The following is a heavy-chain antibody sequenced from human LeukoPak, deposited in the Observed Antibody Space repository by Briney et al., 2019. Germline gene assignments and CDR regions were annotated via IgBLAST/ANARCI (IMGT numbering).Heavy chain of an antibody. CDR1: KFIFSSYW. CDR2: IYSGGST. Sequence: GGSLKLSCTSSKFIFSSYWMSWVRQAPGKGLEWVSVIYSGGSTYYADSVKGRFTISRDNSKNTLYLQMNSLRAEDTAVYYCARDTIRGLDYWGQGTLVTVSS. J-gene: IGHJ4*02. V-gene: IGHV3-66*01. CDR3: ARDTIRGLDY. D-gene: IGHD3-3*01.